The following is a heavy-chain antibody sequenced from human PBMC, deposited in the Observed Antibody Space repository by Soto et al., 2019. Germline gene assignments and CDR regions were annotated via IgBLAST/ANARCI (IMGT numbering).Heavy chain of an antibody. Sequence: LSLTCAVSGGSISSGGYSWSWIRQPPGKGLEWIGYIYHSGSAYYNPSLKSRVTISVDRSKNQFSLKLSSVTAADTAVYYCARRYGDAQRWFDPWGQGTLVTVSS. CDR3: ARRYGDAQRWFDP. CDR2: IYHSGSA. J-gene: IGHJ5*02. D-gene: IGHD4-17*01. V-gene: IGHV4-30-2*01. CDR1: GGSISSGGYS.